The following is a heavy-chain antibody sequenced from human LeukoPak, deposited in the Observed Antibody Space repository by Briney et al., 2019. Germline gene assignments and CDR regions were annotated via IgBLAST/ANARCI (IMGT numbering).Heavy chain of an antibody. CDR1: GGTFSSYA. Sequence: ASVKVSCKASGGTFSSYAISWVRQAPGQGLEWMGGIIPIFGTANYAQKFQGRVTMTRNTSISTAYMELSSLRSEDTAVYYCARKPPRLITMVRGVIISDYWGQGTLVTVSS. D-gene: IGHD3-10*01. V-gene: IGHV1-69*05. J-gene: IGHJ4*02. CDR2: IIPIFGTA. CDR3: ARKPPRLITMVRGVIISDY.